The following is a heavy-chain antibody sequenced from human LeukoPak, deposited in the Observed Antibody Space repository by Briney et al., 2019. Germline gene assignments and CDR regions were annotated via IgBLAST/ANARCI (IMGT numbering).Heavy chain of an antibody. CDR1: GFTFSGYD. D-gene: IGHD1-14*01. J-gene: IGHJ5*02. CDR3: ARGGRNDLRSWFDP. CDR2: MSSSSLK. V-gene: IGHV3-11*06. Sequence: GGSLRLSCAGSGFTFSGYDMIWIRQAPGKGLEWVAHMSSSSLKYTRYAESVKGRFTISRDNAKNTVYLEMDSLKTNDTALYYCARGGRNDLRSWFDPWGQGTLVTVSS.